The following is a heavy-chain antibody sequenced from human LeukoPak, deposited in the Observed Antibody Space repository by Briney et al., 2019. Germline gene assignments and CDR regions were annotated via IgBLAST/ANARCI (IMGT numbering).Heavy chain of an antibody. CDR3: AKGWGSYGSGNFDY. V-gene: IGHV3-9*01. D-gene: IGHD3-16*02. CDR2: ISWNSGSI. CDR1: GFTFDDYA. J-gene: IGHJ4*02. Sequence: GGSLRLSCAASGFTFDDYAMHWVRLAPGKGLEWVSGISWNSGSIGYADSVKGRFTISRDNAKNSLYLQMNSLRAEDTALYYCAKGWGSYGSGNFDYWGQGTLVTVSS.